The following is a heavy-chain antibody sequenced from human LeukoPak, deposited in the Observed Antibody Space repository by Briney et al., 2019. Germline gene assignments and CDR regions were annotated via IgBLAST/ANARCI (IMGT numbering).Heavy chain of an antibody. CDR2: ISSSGSTI. V-gene: IGHV3-11*01. CDR3: ARERITPDAFNI. J-gene: IGHJ3*02. D-gene: IGHD3-16*01. Sequence: GGSLRLSCAASGFTFSDYYMSWIRQAPGKGLEWVSYISSSGSTIYYADSVKGRFTISRDNAKNSLYLQMNSLRTEDTAVYYCARERITPDAFNIWGQGTMVTVSS. CDR1: GFTFSDYY.